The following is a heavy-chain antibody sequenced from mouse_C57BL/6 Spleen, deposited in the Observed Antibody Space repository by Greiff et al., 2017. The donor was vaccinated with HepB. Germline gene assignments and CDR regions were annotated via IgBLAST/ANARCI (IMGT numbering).Heavy chain of an antibody. D-gene: IGHD2-2*01. CDR3: ATNYGYDVGDAMDY. Sequence: VKLVESGPGLVQPSQSLSITCTVSGFSLTSYGVHWVRQSPGKGLEWLGVIWRGGSTDYNAAFMSRLSITKDNSKSQVFFKMNSLQADDTAIYYCATNYGYDVGDAMDYWGQGTSVTVSS. V-gene: IGHV2-5*01. J-gene: IGHJ4*01. CDR1: GFSLTSYG. CDR2: IWRGGST.